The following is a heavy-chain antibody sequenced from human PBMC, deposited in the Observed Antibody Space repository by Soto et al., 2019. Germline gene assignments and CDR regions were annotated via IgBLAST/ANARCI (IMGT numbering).Heavy chain of an antibody. Sequence: QVQLQESGPGLVKPSQTLSLTCTVSGGSISSGGYYWSWIRQHPGKGLEWIGYIYYSGSTYYNPSLTSRFTISVHTSKNQFSLKLSSVTAADTAVYYCAREVDRRYYYYMDVWGKGTTVTVSS. J-gene: IGHJ6*03. CDR3: AREVDRRYYYYMDV. CDR2: IYYSGST. CDR1: GGSISSGGYY. V-gene: IGHV4-31*03.